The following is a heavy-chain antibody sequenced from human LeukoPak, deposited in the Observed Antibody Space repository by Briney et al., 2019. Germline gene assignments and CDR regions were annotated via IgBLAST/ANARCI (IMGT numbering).Heavy chain of an antibody. V-gene: IGHV3-7*01. CDR1: GFTFSSYW. J-gene: IGHJ6*03. D-gene: IGHD3-22*01. CDR2: IKHDGSEK. Sequence: PGGSLRLSCAASGFTFSSYWMSWVRQAPGKGLEWVANIKHDGSEKYYVDSVKGRSTISRDNAKDSLYLQVNSLRAEDTAVYYCARDSTSYFDSSGHSSYYLDVWGKGTTVTVS. CDR3: ARDSTSYFDSSGHSSYYLDV.